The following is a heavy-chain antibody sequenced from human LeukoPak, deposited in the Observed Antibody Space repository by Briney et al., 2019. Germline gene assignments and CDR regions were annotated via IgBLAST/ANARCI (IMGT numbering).Heavy chain of an antibody. J-gene: IGHJ5*02. V-gene: IGHV4-59*06. D-gene: IGHD3-10*01. CDR2: IYYSGST. Sequence: PSETLSLTCTVSGGSISSYYWSWIRQHPGKGLEWIGYIYYSGSTYYNPSLKSRVTISVDTSKNQFSLKLSSVTAADTAVYYCARDRHGSGSSFNWFDPWGQGTLVTVSS. CDR1: GGSISSYY. CDR3: ARDRHGSGSSFNWFDP.